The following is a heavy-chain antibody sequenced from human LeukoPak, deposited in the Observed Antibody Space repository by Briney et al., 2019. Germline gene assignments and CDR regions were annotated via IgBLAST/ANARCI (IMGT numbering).Heavy chain of an antibody. CDR2: ISYDGSNK. J-gene: IGHJ3*01. Sequence: GGSLRLSCAASGFTFSSYGMHWVRQAPGKGLEWVAVISYDGSNKYYADSVKGRFTISRDNSKNTLYLQMNNLRAEDTAMYYCASDSGYDYGPFDVWGQGTMVTVSS. CDR1: GFTFSSYG. V-gene: IGHV3-30*03. D-gene: IGHD5-12*01. CDR3: ASDSGYDYGPFDV.